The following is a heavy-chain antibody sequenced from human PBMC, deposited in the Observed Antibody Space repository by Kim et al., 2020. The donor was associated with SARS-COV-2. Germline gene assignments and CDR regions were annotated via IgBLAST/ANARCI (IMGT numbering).Heavy chain of an antibody. D-gene: IGHD3-10*01. CDR3: ARDDRGPWFGEYQDSYYYYYGMDV. CDR2: IIPIFGTA. V-gene: IGHV1-69*13. Sequence: SVKVSCKASGGTFSSYAISWVRQAPGQGLEWMGGIIPIFGTANYAQKFQGRVTITADESTSTAYMELSSLRSEDTAVYYCARDDRGPWFGEYQDSYYYYYGMDVWGQGTTVTVSS. J-gene: IGHJ6*02. CDR1: GGTFSSYA.